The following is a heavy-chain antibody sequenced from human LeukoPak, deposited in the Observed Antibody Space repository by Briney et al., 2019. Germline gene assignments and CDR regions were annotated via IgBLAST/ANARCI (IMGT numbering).Heavy chain of an antibody. CDR1: GFTFGDYA. Sequence: GGSLRLSCTASGFTFGDYAMTWVRQAPGKGLEWVGFIASKTYGGTAEYAASVKGRFTISRDDSKSIAYLQMNSLKTEDTAVYICSRDQTPYYWGQGTLVTVSS. CDR3: SRDQTPYY. CDR2: IASKTYGGTA. J-gene: IGHJ4*02. V-gene: IGHV3-49*04.